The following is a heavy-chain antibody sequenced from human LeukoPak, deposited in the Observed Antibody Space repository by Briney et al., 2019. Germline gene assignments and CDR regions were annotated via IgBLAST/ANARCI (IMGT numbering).Heavy chain of an antibody. J-gene: IGHJ5*02. V-gene: IGHV3-7*03. CDR2: IKQDGSEK. D-gene: IGHD3-10*01. CDR3: ARAYGSGRFRVWFDP. CDR1: GFTFSSYW. Sequence: GGSLRLSCAASGFTFSSYWMSWVRQAPGKGLEWVANIKQDGSEKYYVDSVKGRFTISRDNAKNSPYLQMNSLRAEDTAVYYCARAYGSGRFRVWFDPWGQGTLVTVSS.